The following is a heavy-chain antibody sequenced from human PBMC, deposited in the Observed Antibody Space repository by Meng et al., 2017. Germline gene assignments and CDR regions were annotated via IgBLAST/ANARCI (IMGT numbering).Heavy chain of an antibody. Sequence: ASVQVSCKASGYTFTGYYMHWVRQAPGQGLEWMGRINPNSGGTNYAQKFQGRVTMTRDTSISTAYMELSRLRSDDTAVYYCARGRYSSSSSLGANWFDPWGQGTLVTVS. CDR3: ARGRYSSSSSLGANWFDP. J-gene: IGHJ5*02. CDR1: GYTFTGYY. V-gene: IGHV1-2*06. CDR2: INPNSGGT. D-gene: IGHD6-6*01.